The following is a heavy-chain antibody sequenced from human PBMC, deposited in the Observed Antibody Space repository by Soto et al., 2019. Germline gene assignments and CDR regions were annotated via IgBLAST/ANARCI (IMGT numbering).Heavy chain of an antibody. V-gene: IGHV1-69*02. D-gene: IGHD3-10*01. Sequence: QVQLVQSGAEVKKPGSSVKVSCKASGGTFSSYTISWVRQAPGQGLEWMGRIIPILGIANYAQKFQGRVTITADKSTSTAYMELSSLRSEDTAVYYCARRLGFGEIYDYCGQGTLVTVSS. CDR2: IIPILGIA. CDR1: GGTFSSYT. CDR3: ARRLGFGEIYDY. J-gene: IGHJ4*02.